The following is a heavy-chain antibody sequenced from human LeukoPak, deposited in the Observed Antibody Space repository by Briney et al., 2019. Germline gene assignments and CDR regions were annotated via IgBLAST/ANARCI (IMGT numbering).Heavy chain of an antibody. V-gene: IGHV4-59*08. CDR1: GGTINSYY. CDR3: ARLRMGHYNNGYFPYYFDS. D-gene: IGHD3-22*01. CDR2: IDDSGNT. Sequence: ASETLSLTCSVSGGTINSYYWSWIRQPPGKGLESIGYIDDSGNTKYNPSLKSRVSISVDTSKNQFSLKLTSVTAADTAVYYCARLRMGHYNNGYFPYYFDSWGQGTLVTVSS. J-gene: IGHJ4*02.